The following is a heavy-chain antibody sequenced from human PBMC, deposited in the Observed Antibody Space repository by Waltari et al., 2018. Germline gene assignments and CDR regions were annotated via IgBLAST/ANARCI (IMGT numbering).Heavy chain of an antibody. CDR2: VSPNSGNT. CDR3: ARALSIAAAGTIPGY. CDR1: GGSISTSN. Sequence: QLQLQESGPRLVKPSETLSLTCTVSGGSISTSNFYWGWIRQPPGKGLEWMGLVSPNSGNTGYAQKFQGRGTMTRNTSISTAYMELSSLRSEDTAVYYCARALSIAAAGTIPGYWGQGTLVTVSS. D-gene: IGHD6-13*01. J-gene: IGHJ4*02. V-gene: IGHV1-8*01.